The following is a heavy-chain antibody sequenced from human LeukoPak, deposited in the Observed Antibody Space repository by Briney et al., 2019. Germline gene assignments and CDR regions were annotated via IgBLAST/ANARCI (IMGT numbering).Heavy chain of an antibody. CDR1: GFTFNYYG. CDR2: IWYDGSNK. CDR3: VRNPRVQDCSSTSCPPVY. Sequence: GGSLRLSCAASGFTFNYYGMHWVRQAPGKGLGWVAVIWYDGSNKYYLESVKGRFTISRDNSKNTLYLQMNSLRAEDTAVYYCVRNPRVQDCSSTSCPPVYWGQGTLVIVSS. J-gene: IGHJ4*02. D-gene: IGHD2-2*01. V-gene: IGHV3-33*01.